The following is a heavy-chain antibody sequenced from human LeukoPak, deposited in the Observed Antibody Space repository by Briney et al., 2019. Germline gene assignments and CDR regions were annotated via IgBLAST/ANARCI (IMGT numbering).Heavy chain of an antibody. J-gene: IGHJ4*02. V-gene: IGHV1-18*01. CDR1: GYTFTSYG. Sequence: ASVKVSCKASGYTFTSYGISWVRQAPGQGLEWMGWISAYNGNTNYAQKFQGRVTMTRDMSTSTVYMGLSSLRSEDTAVYYCARGPGEGGSSGYYYGKPEDPAEYYFDYWGQGTLVTVSS. D-gene: IGHD3-22*01. CDR3: ARGPGEGGSSGYYYGKPEDPAEYYFDY. CDR2: ISAYNGNT.